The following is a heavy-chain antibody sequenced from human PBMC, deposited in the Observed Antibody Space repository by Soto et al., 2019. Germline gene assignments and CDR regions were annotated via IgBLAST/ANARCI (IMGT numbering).Heavy chain of an antibody. CDR3: ARHPERIAQIGWFAP. V-gene: IGHV3-48*01. J-gene: IGHJ5*02. CDR2: ISSSSSTI. CDR1: GFTFSSYS. D-gene: IGHD6-13*01. Sequence: EVQLVESGGGLVQPGGSLRLSCAASGFTFSSYSMNWVRQAPGKGLEWVSYISSSSSTIYYADSVKGRFTISRDNAKNSPYLQMNSLRAEDTAVYYCARHPERIAQIGWFAPWGQGTLVTVSS.